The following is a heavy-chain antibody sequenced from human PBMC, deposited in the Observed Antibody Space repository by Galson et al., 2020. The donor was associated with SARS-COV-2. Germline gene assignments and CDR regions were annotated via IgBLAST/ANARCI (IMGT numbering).Heavy chain of an antibody. V-gene: IGHV1-2*02. J-gene: IGHJ6*02. CDR2: INPDPGGT. Sequence: ASVKVSCKASGYSFTGYYIHWLRQAPGPGLEWMGWINPDPGGTNYAQSFQARVTMTRDTSISTAYLELSSLRSDDTAVYHCAKNYDCWSGYHTDYYYAMDVWGQGTTVNGFS. CDR1: GYSFTGYY. D-gene: IGHD3-3*01. CDR3: AKNYDCWSGYHTDYYYAMDV.